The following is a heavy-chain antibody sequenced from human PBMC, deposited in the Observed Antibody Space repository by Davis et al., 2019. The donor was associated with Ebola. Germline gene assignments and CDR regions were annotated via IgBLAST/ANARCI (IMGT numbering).Heavy chain of an antibody. V-gene: IGHV3-23*01. J-gene: IGHJ4*02. CDR3: AKTRCATCHSPDS. Sequence: PGGSLRLSCAASGFTFSNYAMTWVRQAPGKGLEWVSGISGSGGRTDYADSVKGRFTISRDNSKNTLYVQVSSLRAEDTAIYYCAKTRCATCHSPDSWGQGTLVTVSS. CDR2: ISGSGGRT. CDR1: GFTFSNYA.